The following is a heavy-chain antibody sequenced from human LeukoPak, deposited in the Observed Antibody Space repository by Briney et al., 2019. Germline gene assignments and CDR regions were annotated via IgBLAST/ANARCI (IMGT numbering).Heavy chain of an antibody. J-gene: IGHJ5*02. CDR3: ARVAGWHWLDP. Sequence: PSETLSLTCSVSGDSLSSYYWNWIRQPPGKGLEWIGYIFYSGNTNYNPSLKSRVTISVDTPKNQFSLNLTSVTAADTAVYYCARVAGWHWLDPWGQGTLVTVSS. D-gene: IGHD6-19*01. V-gene: IGHV4-59*01. CDR2: IFYSGNT. CDR1: GDSLSSYY.